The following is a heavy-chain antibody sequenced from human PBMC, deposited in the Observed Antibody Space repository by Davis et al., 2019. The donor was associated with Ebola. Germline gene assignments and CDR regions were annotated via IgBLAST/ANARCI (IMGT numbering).Heavy chain of an antibody. Sequence: MPSETLSLTCAVSGGSISSSNRWSWLRPPPGKGLAWIGEIFHSGSTNYNPSLKSRVTISVDKSKNQFSLRLTSVTAADTAVYYCASRGDGFIPDWGQGTLVTVSS. J-gene: IGHJ4*02. V-gene: IGHV4-4*02. CDR1: GGSISSSNR. CDR3: ASRGDGFIPD. D-gene: IGHD5-24*01. CDR2: IFHSGST.